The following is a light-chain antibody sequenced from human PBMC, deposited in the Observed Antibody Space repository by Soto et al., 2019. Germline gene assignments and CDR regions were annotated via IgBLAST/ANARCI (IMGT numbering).Light chain of an antibody. Sequence: EIVLTQSPGTLSLSPGERATLSCRASQSVSSSYLAWYQQKPGQAPRLLIYGASSRATGIPDRFSGSESGTDFTLTISRLEPEDFAVYYCKQYGSSPQTFGQGTKVEIK. CDR3: KQYGSSPQT. CDR1: QSVSSSY. CDR2: GAS. V-gene: IGKV3-20*01. J-gene: IGKJ1*01.